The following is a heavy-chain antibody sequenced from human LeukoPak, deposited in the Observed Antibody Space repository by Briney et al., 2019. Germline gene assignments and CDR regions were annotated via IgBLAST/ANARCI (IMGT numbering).Heavy chain of an antibody. V-gene: IGHV1-2*02. CDR2: INPNSGDT. CDR1: GYTFTGYY. D-gene: IGHD5/OR15-5a*01. J-gene: IGHJ4*02. Sequence: ASVKVSCKASGYTFTGYYLHWVRQAPGQGLEWMGWINPNSGDTKTAQKFQGRVTMTRDTSTSTVYMEVTSLRSEDTAVYYCARGFDGLRLKGQYFDYWGQGTLVTVSS. CDR3: ARGFDGLRLKGQYFDY.